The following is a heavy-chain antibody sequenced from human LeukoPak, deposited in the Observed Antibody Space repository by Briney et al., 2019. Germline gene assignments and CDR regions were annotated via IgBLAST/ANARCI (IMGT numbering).Heavy chain of an antibody. CDR2: IIPIFGTA. CDR1: GGTFSSYA. Sequence: SVKVSCKASGGTFSSYAISWVRQAPGQGLEWMGGIIPIFGTANYAQKFQGRVTITADESTSTAYMELSSLRSEDTAVYCCARGTPAPRGYSYGTTLNYYYYGMDVWGQGTTVTVSS. CDR3: ARGTPAPRGYSYGTTLNYYYYGMDV. V-gene: IGHV1-69*13. D-gene: IGHD5-18*01. J-gene: IGHJ6*02.